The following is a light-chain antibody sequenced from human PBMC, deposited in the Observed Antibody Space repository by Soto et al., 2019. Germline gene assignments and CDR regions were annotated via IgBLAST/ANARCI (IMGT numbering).Light chain of an antibody. CDR3: TSFAGNTGWV. J-gene: IGLJ3*02. V-gene: IGLV2-8*01. CDR2: EVT. CDR1: SSDVGNYNY. Sequence: QAVVTQPPSASGSPGQSVTIPCTGSSSDVGNYNYVSWYQQHPGKAPKLIIYEVTKRPSGVPARFSGSKSANTASLTVSGLQVDDEADYYCTSFAGNTGWVFGGGTKVTVL.